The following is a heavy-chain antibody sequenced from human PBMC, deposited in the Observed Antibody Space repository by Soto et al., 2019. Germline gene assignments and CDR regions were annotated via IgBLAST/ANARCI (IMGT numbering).Heavy chain of an antibody. CDR3: ARDIRPVLLWFGEYTDAFDI. Sequence: ASVKVSCKASGYTFTSYGISWVLQAPGQGLEWMGWISAYNGNTNYAQKLQGRVTMTTDTSTSTAYMELRSLRSDDTAVYYCARDIRPVLLWFGEYTDAFDIWGQGTMVTVS. CDR2: ISAYNGNT. CDR1: GYTFTSYG. J-gene: IGHJ3*02. V-gene: IGHV1-18*01. D-gene: IGHD3-10*01.